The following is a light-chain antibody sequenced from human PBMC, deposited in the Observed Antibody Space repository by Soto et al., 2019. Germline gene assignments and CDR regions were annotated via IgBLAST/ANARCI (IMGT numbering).Light chain of an antibody. Sequence: QSVLTQPPSASGTPGQGVTISCSGSSSNIGSNYVYWYQQLPGTAPKLLIYRNNQRPSGVPDRFSGSKSGTSASLAISGLRSEDEADYYCAAWDDSLSVHVVFGGGTKVTVL. CDR2: RNN. J-gene: IGLJ2*01. V-gene: IGLV1-47*01. CDR1: SSNIGSNY. CDR3: AAWDDSLSVHVV.